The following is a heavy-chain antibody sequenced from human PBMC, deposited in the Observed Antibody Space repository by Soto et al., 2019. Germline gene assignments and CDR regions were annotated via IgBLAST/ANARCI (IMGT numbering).Heavy chain of an antibody. CDR3: ARDLITIFGVAQRAFDI. D-gene: IGHD3-3*01. CDR1: CGAISSSSCV. CDR2: IYYSGST. V-gene: IGHV4-39*02. Sequence: PSETLSGTCTVSCGAISSSSCVCLFTGQPRGEGLELIGSIYYSGSTYYNPSLKSRVTISVDTSKNQFSLKLSSVTAADTAVYYCARDLITIFGVAQRAFDIWGQGTMITVSS. J-gene: IGHJ3*02.